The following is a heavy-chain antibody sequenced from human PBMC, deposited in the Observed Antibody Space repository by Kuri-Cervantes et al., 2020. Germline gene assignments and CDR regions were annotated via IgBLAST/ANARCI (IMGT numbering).Heavy chain of an antibody. V-gene: IGHV4-38-2*01. D-gene: IGHD2-15*01. CDR2: IYHSGST. Sequence: SQTLSLTCAVSGYSISSGYYWGWIRQPPGKGLEWIGSIYHSGSTYYNPSLKSRVTISVDKSKNQCSLKLSSVTAADTAVYYCARSGGSPKNYYYYMDVWGKGTTVTVSS. J-gene: IGHJ6*03. CDR1: GYSISSGYY. CDR3: ARSGGSPKNYYYYMDV.